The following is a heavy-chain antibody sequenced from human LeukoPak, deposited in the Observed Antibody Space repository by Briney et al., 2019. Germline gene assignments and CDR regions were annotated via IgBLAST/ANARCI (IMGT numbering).Heavy chain of an antibody. J-gene: IGHJ6*03. CDR2: IYYSGST. D-gene: IGHD2-8*01. CDR1: GGSISSYY. CDR3: ARGYCTNGVCYTAYYYYYMDV. V-gene: IGHV4-59*01. Sequence: SETLSLTCTVSGGSISSYYWSWIRQPPGKGLEWIGYIYYSGSTSYNPSLKSRVTISVDTSKNQFSLKLSSVTAADTAVYYCARGYCTNGVCYTAYYYYYMDVWGKGTTVTVSS.